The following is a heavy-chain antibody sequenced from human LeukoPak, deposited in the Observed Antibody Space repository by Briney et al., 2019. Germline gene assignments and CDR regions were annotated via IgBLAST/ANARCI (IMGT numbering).Heavy chain of an antibody. V-gene: IGHV4-38-2*02. CDR1: GYSISSGYY. J-gene: IGHJ3*01. Sequence: PSETLSLTCAVSGYSISSGYYWAWIQQPPGRGLEWIGGIFHSGSTYYNPSLTSRVTISVDTSKNGFSLRLNCVTASDTGIYYRVRDSTGTLAFDVWGQGTMVTVSS. D-gene: IGHD1-1*01. CDR3: VRDSTGTLAFDV. CDR2: IFHSGST.